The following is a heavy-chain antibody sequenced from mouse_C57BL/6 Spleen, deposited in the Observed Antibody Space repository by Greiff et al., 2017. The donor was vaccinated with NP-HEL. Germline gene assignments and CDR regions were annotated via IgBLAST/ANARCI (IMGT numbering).Heavy chain of an antibody. V-gene: IGHV1-61*01. CDR3: ARDGRRDYFDY. J-gene: IGHJ2*01. CDR1: GYTFTSYW. CDR2: IYPSDSET. Sequence: QVQLQQPGAELVRPGSSVKLSCKASGYTFTSYWMDWVKQRPGQGLEWIGNIYPSDSETHYNQKFKDKATLTVDKSSSTAYMQLSSLTSEDSAVYYCARDGRRDYFDYWGQGTTLTVSS.